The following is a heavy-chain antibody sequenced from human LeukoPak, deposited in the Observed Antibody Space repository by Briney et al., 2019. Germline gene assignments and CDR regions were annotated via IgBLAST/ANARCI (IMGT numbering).Heavy chain of an antibody. D-gene: IGHD6-13*01. CDR2: IYTSGST. V-gene: IGHV4-4*07. Sequence: PSETLSLTCTVSGGSISNYYWNWVRQPAGKGLEWIGRIYTSGSTNYNPSLKSRVTISVDKSQSQFSLKLSSVTAADKAMYYCARGIGYSSRFDYWGQGTLVTVSS. J-gene: IGHJ4*02. CDR1: GGSISNYY. CDR3: ARGIGYSSRFDY.